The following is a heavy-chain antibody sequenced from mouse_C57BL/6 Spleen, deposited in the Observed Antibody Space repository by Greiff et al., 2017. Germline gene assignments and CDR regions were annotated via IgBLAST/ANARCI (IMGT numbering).Heavy chain of an antibody. CDR3: LCITTVEGY. J-gene: IGHJ2*01. V-gene: IGHV5-4*03. CDR2: ISAGGSYT. Sequence: EVKLVESGGGLVKPGGSLKLSCAASGFTFSSYAMSWVRQTPEKRLEWVATISAGGSYTYYPDNVKGRFTISRDNAKNNLYLQMSHLKSEDTAMYYCLCITTVEGYWGQGTTLTVSS. D-gene: IGHD1-1*01. CDR1: GFTFSSYA.